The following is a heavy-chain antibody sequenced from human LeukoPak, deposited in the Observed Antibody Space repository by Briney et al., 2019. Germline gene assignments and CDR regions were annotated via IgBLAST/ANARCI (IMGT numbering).Heavy chain of an antibody. V-gene: IGHV4-59*08. CDR1: GGSISSYY. Sequence: SETLSLTCTVSGGSISSYYWSWIRQPPGKGLEWIGYIYYSGNTDSNPSLKSRVTISVDTSKNQFSLKLSSVTAADTAVYYCARHGTISSESYFDYWGQGALVTVSS. D-gene: IGHD1-14*01. CDR2: IYYSGNT. J-gene: IGHJ4*02. CDR3: ARHGTISSESYFDY.